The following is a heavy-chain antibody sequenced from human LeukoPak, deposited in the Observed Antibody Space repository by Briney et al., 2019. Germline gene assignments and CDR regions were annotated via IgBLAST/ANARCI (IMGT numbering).Heavy chain of an antibody. CDR1: GYTFTVYS. J-gene: IGHJ4*02. V-gene: IGHV1-2*02. CDR3: AVSIQAPPIPTFDY. Sequence: GASVKVSCKPSGYTFTVYSIHWMRQAPGQGLDWVGRIDPDSGVTDYAQNFQGRVTMTTDTSITTAYMDLNWLTSDDTAVYYCAVSIQAPPIPTFDYWGQGTPVTVSS. D-gene: IGHD2-2*02. CDR2: IDPDSGVT.